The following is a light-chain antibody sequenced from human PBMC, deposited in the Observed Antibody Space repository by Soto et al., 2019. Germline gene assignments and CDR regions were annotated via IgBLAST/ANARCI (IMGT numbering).Light chain of an antibody. J-gene: IGLJ3*02. V-gene: IGLV1-51*01. Sequence: QSVLTQPPSVSAAPGQKVTISCSGSSSNVGDNHVSWYQQLPGAAPKLLIYDNNQRPSGIPVRFSGSKSGTSATRGVTGLQTGDEGDYYCRTWDSSLSAVVFRGGTKVTVL. CDR3: RTWDSSLSAVV. CDR2: DNN. CDR1: SSNVGDNH.